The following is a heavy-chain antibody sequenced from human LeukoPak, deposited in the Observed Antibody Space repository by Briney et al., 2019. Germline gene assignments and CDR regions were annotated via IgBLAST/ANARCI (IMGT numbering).Heavy chain of an antibody. CDR1: GYSFTTYW. CDR3: ARGVIRGGHFFDY. Sequence: GESLKISCKGSGYSFTTYWIGWVRQMPGKDLEWMGIMSPADSDTRYSPSSQGRVTMSADKSVSTAYLQWSSLKASDTAIYYSARGVIRGGHFFDYWGQGTQVIVSS. J-gene: IGHJ4*02. V-gene: IGHV5-51*01. D-gene: IGHD2-21*01. CDR2: MSPADSDT.